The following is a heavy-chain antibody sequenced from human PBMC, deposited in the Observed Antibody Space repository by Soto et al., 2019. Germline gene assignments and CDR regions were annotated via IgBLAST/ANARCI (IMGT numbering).Heavy chain of an antibody. D-gene: IGHD4-17*01. CDR2: IYPGDSDT. CDR3: ATKFPGEYFDAFDI. V-gene: IGHV5-51*01. J-gene: IGHJ3*02. CDR1: GYSFTSYW. Sequence: GESLKISCKGSGYSFTSYWIGWVRQMPGKGLEWMGIIYPGDSDTRYSSSFQGQVTISADKSISTAYLQWSSLKASDTPMYSRATKFPGEYFDAFDIWGQGTMVTVSS.